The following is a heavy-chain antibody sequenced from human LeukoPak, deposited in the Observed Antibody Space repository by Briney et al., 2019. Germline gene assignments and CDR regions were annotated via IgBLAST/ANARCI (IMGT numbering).Heavy chain of an antibody. D-gene: IGHD1-14*01. Sequence: GGSLRLSCAASGFTVSSNFMTWVRQAPGKGLEWVSVIYSGGSTYYAESVKGRFTISRDNSKNTLYLQMNSLRAEDTAVYYCASGPTGFAWGQGTLVTVSS. CDR3: ASGPTGFA. CDR1: GFTVSSNF. J-gene: IGHJ5*02. V-gene: IGHV3-66*01. CDR2: IYSGGST.